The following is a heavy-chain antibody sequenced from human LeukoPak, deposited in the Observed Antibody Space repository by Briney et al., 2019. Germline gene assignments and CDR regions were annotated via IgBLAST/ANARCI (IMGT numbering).Heavy chain of an antibody. CDR3: AKSGTACSGGSCYSHYFDF. CDR1: GFTFSNYA. V-gene: IGHV3-23*01. D-gene: IGHD2-15*01. Sequence: GGSLRLSCAASGFTFSNYAMSWVRQAPGKGLQWVAAVSGGGGSTSYADSVKGRFTISRDNSKNTIYLQLNSLRAEDTAVYYCAKSGTACSGGSCYSHYFDFWGQGTLVTVSS. CDR2: VSGGGGST. J-gene: IGHJ4*02.